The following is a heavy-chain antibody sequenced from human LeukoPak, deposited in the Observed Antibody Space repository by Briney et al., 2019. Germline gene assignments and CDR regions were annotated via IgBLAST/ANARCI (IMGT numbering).Heavy chain of an antibody. J-gene: IGHJ5*02. Sequence: SVKVSCKASGGTFISYAISWVRQAPGQGLEWMGGIIPIFGTANYAQKFQGRVTITADESTGTAYMELSSLRSEDTAVYYCARDKDVVVTAHNWFDPWGQGTLVTVSS. CDR3: ARDKDVVVTAHNWFDP. CDR1: GGTFISYA. V-gene: IGHV1-69*13. D-gene: IGHD2-21*02. CDR2: IIPIFGTA.